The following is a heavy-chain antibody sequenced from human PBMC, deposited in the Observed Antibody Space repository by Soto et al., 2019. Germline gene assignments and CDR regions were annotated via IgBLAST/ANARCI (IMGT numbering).Heavy chain of an antibody. Sequence: SETLSLTCTVSGDSISGGASFWSWIRRPPGKGLEWIANVYYSGSSYYNPSLKSRLTISVDTTKNQFSLQLKSMTAADTAVYYCAKLSCTSSTCYFPGWFDPWGQGTLVTVSS. V-gene: IGHV4-31*03. J-gene: IGHJ5*02. CDR3: AKLSCTSSTCYFPGWFDP. CDR2: VYYSGSS. D-gene: IGHD2-2*01. CDR1: GDSISGGASF.